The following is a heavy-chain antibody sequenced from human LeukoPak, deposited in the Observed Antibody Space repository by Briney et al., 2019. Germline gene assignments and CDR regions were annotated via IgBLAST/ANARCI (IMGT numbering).Heavy chain of an antibody. CDR3: ARGGVY. V-gene: IGHV4-34*01. J-gene: IGHJ4*02. CDR2: INHSGST. Sequence: SETLSLTCAVYGGSFSGYYWSWIRQPPGKGLEWIGEINHSGSTNYNPSLKSRVTISVDTSKNQFSLKLSSVTAADTAVYYCARGGVYWGQGTLVTVSS. D-gene: IGHD3-16*01. CDR1: GGSFSGYY.